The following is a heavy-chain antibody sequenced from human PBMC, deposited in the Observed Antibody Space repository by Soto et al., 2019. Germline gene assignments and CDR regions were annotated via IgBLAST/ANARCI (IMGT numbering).Heavy chain of an antibody. V-gene: IGHV3-7*03. CDR1: GFTFSSYW. CDR2: IKQDGSEK. D-gene: IGHD2-2*01. CDR3: ARVPKPVVPAATNWFDP. J-gene: IGHJ5*02. Sequence: EVQLVESGGVLVQPGGSLRLSCAASGFTFSSYWMSWVRQAPGKGLEWVANIKQDGSEKYYVDSVKGRFTISRDNAKNSLYLQMNSLRAEDTAVYYCARVPKPVVPAATNWFDPWGQGTLVTVSS.